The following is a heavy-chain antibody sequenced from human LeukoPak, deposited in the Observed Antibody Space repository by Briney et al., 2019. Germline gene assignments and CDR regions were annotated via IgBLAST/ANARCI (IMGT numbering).Heavy chain of an antibody. D-gene: IGHD3-3*01. CDR1: GFTFSSYS. CDR3: ARGAWRGYDFWSGQIDY. CDR2: ISSSSSTI. V-gene: IGHV3-48*01. J-gene: IGHJ4*02. Sequence: GGSLRLSCAASGFTFSSYSMNWVRHAPGKGLEWVSYISSSSSTIYYADSVKGRFTISRDNAKNSLYLQMNSLRAEDTAVYYCARGAWRGYDFWSGQIDYWGQGTLVTVSS.